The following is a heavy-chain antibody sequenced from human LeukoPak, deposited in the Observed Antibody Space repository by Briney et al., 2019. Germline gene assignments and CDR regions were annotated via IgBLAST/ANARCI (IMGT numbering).Heavy chain of an antibody. J-gene: IGHJ6*02. V-gene: IGHV4-31*03. Sequence: SETLSLTCTVSGGSISSGGYYWNWIRQHPGKGLEWIGYIYYSGSTYYNPSLKSRVTISGDTSKNQFSLKLSSVTAADTAVYYCARVSKNYDILAGFGLYYYYYGMDVWGQGTTVTVSS. D-gene: IGHD3-9*01. CDR2: IYYSGST. CDR1: GGSISSGGYY. CDR3: ARVSKNYDILAGFGLYYYYYGMDV.